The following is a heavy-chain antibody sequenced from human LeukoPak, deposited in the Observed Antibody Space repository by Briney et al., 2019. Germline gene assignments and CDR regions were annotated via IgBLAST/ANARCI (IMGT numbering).Heavy chain of an antibody. CDR2: IYISGST. Sequence: PSETLSLTCTVSGGSLSSYYWSWIRQPAGKGLEGIGRIYISGSTNYNPSLKSRVTMSVDTSKNQFSLKLTSVTAADTGVYYCARGYEVVDYWGQGTLVTVSS. D-gene: IGHD2-15*01. CDR3: ARGYEVVDY. V-gene: IGHV4-4*07. CDR1: GGSLSSYY. J-gene: IGHJ4*02.